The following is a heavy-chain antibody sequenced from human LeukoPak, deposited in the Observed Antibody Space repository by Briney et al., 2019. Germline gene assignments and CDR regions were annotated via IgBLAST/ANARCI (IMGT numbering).Heavy chain of an antibody. J-gene: IGHJ5*02. Sequence: SETLSLTCTVSGGSISSYYWSWIRQPAGKGLEWIGRIYTSGSTNYNPSLKSQVTMSVDTSKNQFSLKLSSVTAADTAVYYCARDIVVVVAANGWFDPWGQGTLVTVSS. D-gene: IGHD2-15*01. CDR3: ARDIVVVVAANGWFDP. CDR2: IYTSGST. V-gene: IGHV4-4*07. CDR1: GGSISSYY.